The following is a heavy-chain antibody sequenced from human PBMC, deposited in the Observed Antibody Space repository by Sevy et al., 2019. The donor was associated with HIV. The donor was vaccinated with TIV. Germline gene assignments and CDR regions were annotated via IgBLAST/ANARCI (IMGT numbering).Heavy chain of an antibody. CDR2: IKQDGSKK. J-gene: IGHJ4*02. Sequence: GGSLRLSCAASGSTFSDSWMSWVRQAPEKGLEWVANIKQDGSKKYYVDSVKGRFIVSRDNAKKSRYLEMSSLRAEDTAVYYCARLKLHYDPYYFDLWGQGTLVTVSS. CDR3: ARLKLHYDPYYFDL. D-gene: IGHD3-16*01. CDR1: GSTFSDSW. V-gene: IGHV3-7*01.